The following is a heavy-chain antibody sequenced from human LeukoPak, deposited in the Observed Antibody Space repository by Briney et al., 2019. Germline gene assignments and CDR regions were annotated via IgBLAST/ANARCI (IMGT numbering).Heavy chain of an antibody. V-gene: IGHV3-23*01. CDR1: GFTFSSYA. CDR2: ISGSGGST. D-gene: IGHD2-21*01. J-gene: IGHJ4*02. CDR3: AKGPVVVIGTADY. Sequence: GGSLRLSCAASGFTFSSYAMSWVRQAPGKGLEWVSAISGSGGSTYYADSVKGRFTISRDNSKNTLYLQTNSLRAEDTAVYYCAKGPVVVIGTADYWGQGTLVTVSS.